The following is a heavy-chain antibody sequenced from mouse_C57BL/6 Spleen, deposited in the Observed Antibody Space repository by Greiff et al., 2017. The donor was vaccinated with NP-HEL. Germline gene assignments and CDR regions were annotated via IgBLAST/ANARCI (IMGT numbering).Heavy chain of an antibody. CDR1: GFSLTSYG. CDR3: ARNYDYDYSYYFDY. Sequence: QVQLKESGPGLVQPSQSLSITCTVSGFSLTSYGVHWVRQSPGKGLEWLGVIWSGGSTDYNAAFISRLSISKDNSKSQVFFKMNSLQADDTAIYYCARNYDYDYSYYFDYWGQGTTLTVSS. CDR2: IWSGGST. V-gene: IGHV2-2*01. D-gene: IGHD2-4*01. J-gene: IGHJ2*01.